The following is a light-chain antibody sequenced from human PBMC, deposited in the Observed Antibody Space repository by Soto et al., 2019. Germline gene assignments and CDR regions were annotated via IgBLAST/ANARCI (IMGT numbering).Light chain of an antibody. CDR1: SSDFGGYNY. V-gene: IGLV2-14*01. CDR2: DVS. Sequence: QSVLTQPASVSGSPGQSITISCTGTSSDFGGYNYVSWYQQHPGKAPKLMIYDVSNRPSGVSNRFSGSTSGNTASLTISGLQTEDEADYYCSSYTSSSTPYVFGTGTKVTVL. J-gene: IGLJ1*01. CDR3: SSYTSSSTPYV.